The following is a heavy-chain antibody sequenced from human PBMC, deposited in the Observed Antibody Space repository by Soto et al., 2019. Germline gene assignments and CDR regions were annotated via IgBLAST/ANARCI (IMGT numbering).Heavy chain of an antibody. V-gene: IGHV3-13*01. J-gene: IGHJ3*02. CDR3: AKVRGITMIVVDAFDI. CDR2: IGTAGDT. CDR1: GFTFSSYD. D-gene: IGHD3-22*01. Sequence: EVQLVESGGGLVQPGGSLRLSCAASGFTFSSYDMHWVRQATGKGLEWVSAIGTAGDTYYPGSVKGRFTISRENAKNSLYLQMNSLRAGDTAVYYCAKVRGITMIVVDAFDIWGQGTMVTVSS.